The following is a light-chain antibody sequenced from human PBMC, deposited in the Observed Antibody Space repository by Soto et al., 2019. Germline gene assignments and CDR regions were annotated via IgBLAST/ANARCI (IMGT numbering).Light chain of an antibody. Sequence: QSVLTQPPSASGTPGQRVTISCSGSSSNIGTYTANWYQQLPGTAPRLLIYSTNQRPSRVPARFSGSRSGTSASLAISGLQSYDEANYYCAAWDDTLNGWVFGGGTKLTVL. CDR1: SSNIGTYT. CDR3: AAWDDTLNGWV. J-gene: IGLJ3*02. CDR2: STN. V-gene: IGLV1-44*01.